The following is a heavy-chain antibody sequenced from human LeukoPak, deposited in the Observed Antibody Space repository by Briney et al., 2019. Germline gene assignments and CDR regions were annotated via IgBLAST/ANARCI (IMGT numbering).Heavy chain of an antibody. CDR2: IHHSGTT. CDR3: ARNGDYSIDY. J-gene: IGHJ4*02. CDR1: GGSISIGYW. D-gene: IGHD4-17*01. Sequence: SETLSLTCAVSGGSISIGYWWSWVRQAPGKGLEWMGEIHHSGTTHYNPSLKSRVIISVDKSKNQFSLKVNSVTAADTAVYFCARNGDYSIDYWGQGTLITVSS. V-gene: IGHV4-4*02.